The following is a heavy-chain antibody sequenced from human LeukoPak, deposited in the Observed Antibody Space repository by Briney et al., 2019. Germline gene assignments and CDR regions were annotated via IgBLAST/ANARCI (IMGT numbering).Heavy chain of an antibody. V-gene: IGHV1-3*03. J-gene: IGHJ4*02. D-gene: IGHD6-19*01. Sequence: ASVKVSCKASGYTFISYAMHWVRQAPGQRLEWMGWINTGNGNTKYSQEFQGRVTITRDTSASTAYVELSSLRSEDMAVYYCARVVRYSSGPLTDLLPYYFDYWGQGTLVTVSS. CDR3: ARVVRYSSGPLTDLLPYYFDY. CDR2: INTGNGNT. CDR1: GYTFISYA.